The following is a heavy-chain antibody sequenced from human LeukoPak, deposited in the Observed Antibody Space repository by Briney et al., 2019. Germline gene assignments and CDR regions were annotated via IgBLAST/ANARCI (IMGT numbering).Heavy chain of an antibody. CDR3: ARTRYCSSTSCYWYFDL. J-gene: IGHJ2*01. CDR2: IYYSGST. CDR1: GGSISSYY. D-gene: IGHD2-2*01. Sequence: SETLSLTCTVSGGSISSYYWSWIRQPPGKGLEWIGYIYYSGSTHYNPSLKSRVTISVDTSQNQFSLKLSSVTAADAAVYYCARTRYCSSTSCYWYFDLWGRGTLVTVSS. V-gene: IGHV4-59*01.